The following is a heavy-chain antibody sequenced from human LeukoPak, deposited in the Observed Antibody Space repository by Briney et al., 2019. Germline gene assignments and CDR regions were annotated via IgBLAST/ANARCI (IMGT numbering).Heavy chain of an antibody. CDR1: GGTFSSYA. V-gene: IGHV1-69*05. J-gene: IGHJ1*01. Sequence: SVKVSCKASGGTFSSYAISWVRQAPGPGLEWMGRIIPIFGTANYAQKFQGRVTITTDESTSTAYMELSSLRSEDTAVCYCARELGGNGFQHWGQGTLVTVSS. D-gene: IGHD4-23*01. CDR3: ARELGGNGFQH. CDR2: IIPIFGTA.